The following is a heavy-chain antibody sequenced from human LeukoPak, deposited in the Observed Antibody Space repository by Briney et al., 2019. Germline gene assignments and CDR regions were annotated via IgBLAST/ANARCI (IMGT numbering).Heavy chain of an antibody. CDR1: GYSFTSYW. CDR2: FYPGDSDT. CDR3: ARHPYCSGGSCYSNDAFDI. D-gene: IGHD2-15*01. J-gene: IGHJ3*02. Sequence: GESLKISCKGSGYSFTSYWIGWVRQMPGKGLEWMGIFYPGDSDTRYSPSFQGQVTISADKSISTAYLQWSSLKASDTAMYYCARHPYCSGGSCYSNDAFDIWGQGTMVTVSS. V-gene: IGHV5-51*01.